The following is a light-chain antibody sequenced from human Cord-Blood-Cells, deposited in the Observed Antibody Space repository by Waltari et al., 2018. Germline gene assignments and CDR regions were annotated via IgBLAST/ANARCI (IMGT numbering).Light chain of an antibody. V-gene: IGLV2-23*01. CDR2: EGS. CDR3: CSYAGRDVV. Sequence: QSALTQPASVSGSPGQSITISCTGTSSDFGSYNLVAWYQQHPGKAPKLMIYEGSKRPSGVSNRFSGSKSGNTASLTISGLQAEDEADYYCCSYAGRDVVFGGGTKLTVL. CDR1: SSDFGSYNL. J-gene: IGLJ2*01.